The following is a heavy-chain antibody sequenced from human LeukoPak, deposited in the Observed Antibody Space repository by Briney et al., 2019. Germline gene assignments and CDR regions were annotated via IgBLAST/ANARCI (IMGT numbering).Heavy chain of an antibody. CDR3: ASYYGHPAFDI. D-gene: IGHD3-10*01. V-gene: IGHV4-59*01. CDR2: IYYSGST. CDR1: GGSISSYY. J-gene: IGHJ3*02. Sequence: SETLSLTCTVSGGSISSYYWSWIRQPPGKGLEWIGYIYYSGSTNYNPSLKSRVTISVDTSKNQFSLKLSSVTAADTAVYYCASYYGHPAFDIWGQGTMVTVSS.